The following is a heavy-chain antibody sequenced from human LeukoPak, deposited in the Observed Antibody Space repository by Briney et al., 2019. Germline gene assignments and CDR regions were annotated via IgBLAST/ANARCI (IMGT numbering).Heavy chain of an antibody. CDR3: ARDGLDVDIPDY. D-gene: IGHD5-12*01. CDR2: ISSSSSYI. CDR1: GFTFSSYS. Sequence: GSLRLSCAASGFTFSSYSMNWVRQAPGKGLEWVSSISSSSSYIYYADSVKGRFTISRDNAKNSLYLQMNSLRAEDTAVYYCARDGLDVDIPDYWGQGTLVTVSS. J-gene: IGHJ4*02. V-gene: IGHV3-21*01.